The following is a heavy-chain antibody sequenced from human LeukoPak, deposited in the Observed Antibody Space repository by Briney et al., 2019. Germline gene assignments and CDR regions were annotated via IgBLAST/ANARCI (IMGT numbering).Heavy chain of an antibody. J-gene: IGHJ4*02. CDR2: INHSGST. CDR1: GGSFSGYY. D-gene: IGHD3-22*01. V-gene: IGHV4-34*01. CDR3: ARGRDYYYDSSGLDY. Sequence: SETLSLTCAVYGGSFSGYYWSWIRQPPGKGLEWIGEINHSGSTNYNPSLKSRVTISVDTSKNQFSLKLSSVTAADTAVYYCARGRDYYYDSSGLDYWGQGTLVTVSS.